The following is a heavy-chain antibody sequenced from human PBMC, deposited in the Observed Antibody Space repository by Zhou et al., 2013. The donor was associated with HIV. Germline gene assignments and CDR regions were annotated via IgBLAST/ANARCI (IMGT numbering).Heavy chain of an antibody. CDR1: GGSFSGYY. CDR3: ARDRRSVPAGDAFDI. V-gene: IGHV4-34*01. J-gene: IGHJ3*02. CDR2: VNHSGNT. D-gene: IGHD2-2*01. Sequence: QVQLQQWGAGLLKPSETLSLTCAVYGGSFSGYYWTWIRQPPGKGLEWIGEVNHSGNTNYNPSLKSRLTISVDTSKNQFSLKLSSVTAADTAVYYCARDRRSVPAGDAFDIWGQGTMVTVSS.